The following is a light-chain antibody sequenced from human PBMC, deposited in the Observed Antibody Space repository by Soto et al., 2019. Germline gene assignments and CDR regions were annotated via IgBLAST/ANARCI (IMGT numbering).Light chain of an antibody. V-gene: IGLV2-14*01. Sequence: QSALTQPASVSGSPGQSITISCTGTSSDVGAYDFVSWYQHYPGKAPKLVTFDVTHRPPGISDRFSGSKSANTASVTISGLQAEDEAFYYCSSYTTRSTLVFGGGTKVTVL. CDR3: SSYTTRSTLV. CDR1: SSDVGAYDF. CDR2: DVT. J-gene: IGLJ1*01.